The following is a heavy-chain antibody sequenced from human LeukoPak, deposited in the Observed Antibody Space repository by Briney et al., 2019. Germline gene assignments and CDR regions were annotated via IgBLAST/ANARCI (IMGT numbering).Heavy chain of an antibody. CDR1: GFHFSSYA. V-gene: IGHV3-23*01. D-gene: IGHD6-25*01. Sequence: GGSLTLFCAASGFHFSSYAMSWVRQAPGKGLEWVSAISRSGGSTYYADSVKGRFTISRDNSKNTLYLQMNSLRAEDTAVYYCAKDMDITAVGPIDYWGDGPLFTVSS. CDR3: AKDMDITAVGPIDY. J-gene: IGHJ4*01. CDR2: ISRSGGST.